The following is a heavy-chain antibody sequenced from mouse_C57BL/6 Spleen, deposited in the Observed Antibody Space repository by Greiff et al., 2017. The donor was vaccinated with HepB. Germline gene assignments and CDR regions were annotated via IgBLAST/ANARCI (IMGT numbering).Heavy chain of an antibody. D-gene: IGHD1-1*01. CDR2: ISYDGSN. V-gene: IGHV3-6*01. CDR3: ARDYYGSFAY. Sequence: ESGPGLVKPSQSLSLTCSVTGYSITSGYYWNWIRQFPGNKLEWMGYISYDGSNNYNPSLKNRISITRDTAKNQFFLQLNSVTTEDTATYYCARDYYGSFAYWGQGTLVTVSA. CDR1: GYSITSGYY. J-gene: IGHJ3*01.